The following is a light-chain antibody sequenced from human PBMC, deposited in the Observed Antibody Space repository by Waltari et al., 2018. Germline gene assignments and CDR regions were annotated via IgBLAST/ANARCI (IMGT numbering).Light chain of an antibody. Sequence: QSVLTQPPSASGNPGQRVTISCSGSSSNIGSNYVYWYQQLPGTAPKLLIYTNNQLPSGVPDRFSDSNSGTSASLVISGLRSEDEADYYCAAWDDSLSAMVFGGGTKLTVL. CDR3: AAWDDSLSAMV. J-gene: IGLJ2*01. V-gene: IGLV1-47*02. CDR2: TNN. CDR1: SSNIGSNY.